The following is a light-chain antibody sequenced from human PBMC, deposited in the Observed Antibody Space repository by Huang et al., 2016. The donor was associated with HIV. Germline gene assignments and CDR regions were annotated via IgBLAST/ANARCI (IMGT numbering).Light chain of an antibody. J-gene: IGKJ1*01. CDR2: LGS. CDR3: MQALQTPWT. Sequence: DIVMTQSLLPLPVTPGEPASISCRSSQSLLHGNGHNYLDWYLQKPGQAPQLLIYLGSYRASGVPDRFSGSGSGTDFILKINRVEAEDVGVYYCMQALQTPWTFGQGTKLEIK. V-gene: IGKV2-28*01. CDR1: QSLLHGNGHNY.